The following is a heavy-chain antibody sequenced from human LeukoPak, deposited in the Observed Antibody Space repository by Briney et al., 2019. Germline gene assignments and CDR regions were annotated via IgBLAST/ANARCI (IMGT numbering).Heavy chain of an antibody. Sequence: GGSLRLSCAASGLTFSNAWMNWVRQAPGKGLEWVGRIKSKTDGGTTDYAAPVKGRFTISRDDSKNTLYLQMNSLKTEDTAVYYCSTTYYYDSSEGYWGQGTLVTVSS. J-gene: IGHJ4*02. CDR1: GLTFSNAW. CDR2: IKSKTDGGTT. CDR3: STTYYYDSSEGY. V-gene: IGHV3-15*07. D-gene: IGHD3-22*01.